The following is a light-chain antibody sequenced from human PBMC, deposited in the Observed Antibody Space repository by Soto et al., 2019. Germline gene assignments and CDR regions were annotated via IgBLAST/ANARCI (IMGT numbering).Light chain of an antibody. CDR3: CSHAGRGSVL. CDR1: SSDIGRYNL. CDR2: DVT. V-gene: IGLV2-23*02. Sequence: QSALAQPASVSGSPGQSITISCTGTSSDIGRYNLVPWYQQYPGKAPKLVIYDVTKRPSGVSDRFSASKSGNTASLTISGLQAEDEADYYCCSHAGRGSVLFGGGTKVTVL. J-gene: IGLJ2*01.